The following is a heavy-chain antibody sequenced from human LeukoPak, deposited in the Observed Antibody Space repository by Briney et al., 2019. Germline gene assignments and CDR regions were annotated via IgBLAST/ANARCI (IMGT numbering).Heavy chain of an antibody. D-gene: IGHD2-2*01. CDR1: GFTFSSYS. CDR2: ISISSSYI. V-gene: IGHV3-21*01. J-gene: IGHJ4*02. Sequence: GGSLRLSCAASGFTFSSYSMNWVRQAPGKGLDWVSSISISSSYIYYADTVKGRFTISRDNAKNSLYLQMNSLRAEDTAVYYCAKQYCSSTSCPPDYWGQGTLVTVSS. CDR3: AKQYCSSTSCPPDY.